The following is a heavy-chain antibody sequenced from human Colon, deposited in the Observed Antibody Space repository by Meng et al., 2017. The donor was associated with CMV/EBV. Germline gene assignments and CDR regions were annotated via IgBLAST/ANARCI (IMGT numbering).Heavy chain of an antibody. CDR3: ARDPSGSRVPFDY. J-gene: IGHJ4*02. CDR1: GYTFSDYH. CDR2: INSNSGAT. Sequence: QSGADGQNPGASVKVSSKTSGYTFSDYHIHWVRQAPGQGLEWMGWINSNSGATDYAQKFQGRFTMTRDTSITTVYMELSSLRSDDTAVYYCARDPSGSRVPFDYWGQGSLVTVSS. D-gene: IGHD1-26*01. V-gene: IGHV1-2*02.